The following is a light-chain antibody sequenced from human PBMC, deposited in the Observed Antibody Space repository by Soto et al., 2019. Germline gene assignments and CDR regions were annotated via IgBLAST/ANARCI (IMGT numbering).Light chain of an antibody. V-gene: IGLV1-51*01. J-gene: IGLJ2*01. CDR3: ASWDSSLSGVV. CDR1: RSNIENNF. Sequence: QSVLTQPPSVSAAPGQKVTISCSGSRSNIENNFVSWYQHVPGTAPTLLIFGTDERPSGIPDRFSGSKSGASATLTITGLQTVDGADYYCASWDSSLSGVVFGGGTKLTVL. CDR2: GTD.